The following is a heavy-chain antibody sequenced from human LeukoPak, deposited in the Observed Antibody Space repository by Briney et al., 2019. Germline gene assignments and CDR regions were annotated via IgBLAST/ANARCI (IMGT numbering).Heavy chain of an antibody. CDR2: ISGSGDNT. D-gene: IGHD5-24*01. Sequence: GGSLRLSCAASGFTFSTYAMTWVRQAPGKGLEWVSAISGSGDNTYYLESVKGRFTISRDNSKDTLYLQMNNLRAEDTAIYYWARWQQRPIDCWGQGTLVTVSS. CDR3: ARWQQRPIDC. CDR1: GFTFSTYA. V-gene: IGHV3-23*01. J-gene: IGHJ4*02.